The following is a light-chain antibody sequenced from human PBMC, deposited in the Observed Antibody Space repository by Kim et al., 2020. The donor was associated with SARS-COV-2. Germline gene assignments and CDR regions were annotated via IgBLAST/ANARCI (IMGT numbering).Light chain of an antibody. J-gene: IGLJ1*01. CDR3: QVWDTDTDDYV. V-gene: IGLV3-21*01. Sequence: AAGQTARISCGGNNIGGHSVHWYQQKPGQAPVLVIDYDSDRPSGIPERFSGSKAATTATLTISRGEAGDEADYDCQVWDTDTDDYVFGTGTKVTVL. CDR1: NIGGHS. CDR2: YDS.